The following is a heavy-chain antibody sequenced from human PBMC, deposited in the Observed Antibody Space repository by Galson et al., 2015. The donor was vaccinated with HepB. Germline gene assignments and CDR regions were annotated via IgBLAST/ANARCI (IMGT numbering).Heavy chain of an antibody. Sequence: SLRLSCAASGFPFTNAWMSWVRQAPGKGLEWVGRIKSKADGGTIDYAAPVKGRFTVSRDDSKNTLFLQMYSLKVEDTAVYYCITEGILSNYIFFHYWGQGALVTVSS. V-gene: IGHV3-15*01. CDR1: GFPFTNAW. J-gene: IGHJ4*02. CDR2: IKSKADGGTI. CDR3: ITEGILSNYIFFHY. D-gene: IGHD3-3*02.